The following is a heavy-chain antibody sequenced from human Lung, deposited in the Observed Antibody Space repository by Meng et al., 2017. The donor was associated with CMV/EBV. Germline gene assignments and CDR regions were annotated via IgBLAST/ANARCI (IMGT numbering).Heavy chain of an antibody. V-gene: IGHV3-74*01. CDR1: GFTFSSYW. CDR2: INRDGSCT. Sequence: GGSLRLSCEASGFTFSSYWVQWVRQPPGKGRAWVSRINRDGSCTYYAGSVKGRCTTTRDNVKNTLYLRMNSLRAADAAVYYCARSSGNWNDESAFDPWGQGTLVTVSS. CDR3: ARSSGNWNDESAFDP. D-gene: IGHD1-1*01. J-gene: IGHJ5*02.